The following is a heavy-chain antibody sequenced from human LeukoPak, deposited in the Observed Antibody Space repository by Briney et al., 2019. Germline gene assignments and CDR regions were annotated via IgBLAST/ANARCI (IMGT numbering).Heavy chain of an antibody. CDR1: GGSISSSSYY. CDR2: IYYSGST. Sequence: SETLSLTCTVSGGSISSSSYYWGWIRQPPGKGLEWIGSIYYSGSTYYNPSLKSRVTISVDTSKDQFSLKLSSVTAADTAVYYCARGGYSYGYVKDWFDPWGQGTLVTVSS. D-gene: IGHD5-18*01. V-gene: IGHV4-39*07. CDR3: ARGGYSYGYVKDWFDP. J-gene: IGHJ5*02.